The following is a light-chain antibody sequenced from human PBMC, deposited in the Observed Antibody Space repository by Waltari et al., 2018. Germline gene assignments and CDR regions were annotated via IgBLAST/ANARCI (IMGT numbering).Light chain of an antibody. V-gene: IGKV3-20*01. CDR3: QKYGTLPAT. CDR2: DAS. CDR1: QSISRY. Sequence: EIMLTQSPGTLSLSPGERATLSCRASQSISRYLAWYQHKPGQAPRLLIYDASSRATGIPDRFSGSGSGTDFSLTIIRLEPEDFAVYYCQKYGTLPATFGQGTKVEIK. J-gene: IGKJ1*01.